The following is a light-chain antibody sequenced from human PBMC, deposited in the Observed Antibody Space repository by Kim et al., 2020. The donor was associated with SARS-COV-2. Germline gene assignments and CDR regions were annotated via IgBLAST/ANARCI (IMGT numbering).Light chain of an antibody. CDR1: SSDVGGYNY. CDR3: CSYAGYHTPYV. Sequence: QSVTISCTGTSSDVGGYNYVSWYQQHPGKAPKLMIYDVSKRPSGVPDRFSGSKSGNTASLTISGLQAEDEADYYCCSYAGYHTPYVFGTGTKVTVL. J-gene: IGLJ1*01. V-gene: IGLV2-11*03. CDR2: DVS.